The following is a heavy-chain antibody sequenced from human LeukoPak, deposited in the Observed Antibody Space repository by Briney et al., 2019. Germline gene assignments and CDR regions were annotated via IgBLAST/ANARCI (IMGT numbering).Heavy chain of an antibody. D-gene: IGHD5-12*01. CDR2: VSGNDGGT. CDR1: GFTFTSNT. V-gene: IGHV3-23*01. J-gene: IGHJ4*02. Sequence: PGGSLRLSCAASGFTFTSNTVNWVRQAPGKGLEWVSGVSGNDGGTFYADSVKGRFTISRDNSKNTLYLQMNSLRAEETGIYFCAKSTPSGLGVVGHWGQGTLVTVSS. CDR3: AKSTPSGLGVVGH.